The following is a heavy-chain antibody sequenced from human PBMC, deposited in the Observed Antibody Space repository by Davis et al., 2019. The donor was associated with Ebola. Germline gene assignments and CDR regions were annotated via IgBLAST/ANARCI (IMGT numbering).Heavy chain of an antibody. J-gene: IGHJ4*02. CDR1: GFTFRSYA. D-gene: IGHD6-13*01. Sequence: PGGSLRLSCAASGFTFRSYAMHWVRQAPGKGLEWVAVISYDGSNKYYADSVKGRFTISRDNSKNTLYLQMNSLRAEDTAVYYCARDPAAAGSFDYWGQGTLVTVSS. CDR3: ARDPAAAGSFDY. V-gene: IGHV3-30-3*01. CDR2: ISYDGSNK.